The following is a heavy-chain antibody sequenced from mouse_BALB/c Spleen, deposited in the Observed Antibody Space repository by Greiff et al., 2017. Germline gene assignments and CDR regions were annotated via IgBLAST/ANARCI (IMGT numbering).Heavy chain of an antibody. D-gene: IGHD2-1*01. J-gene: IGHJ3*01. Sequence: QVQLQQSGAELAKPGASVKMSCKASGYTFTSYWMHWVKQRPGQGLEWIGYINPSTGYTEYNQKFKDKATLTADKSSSTAYMQLSSLTSEDSAVYYCAVLYYGNYVGFAYWGQGTLVTVSA. V-gene: IGHV1-7*01. CDR3: AVLYYGNYVGFAY. CDR2: INPSTGYT. CDR1: GYTFTSYW.